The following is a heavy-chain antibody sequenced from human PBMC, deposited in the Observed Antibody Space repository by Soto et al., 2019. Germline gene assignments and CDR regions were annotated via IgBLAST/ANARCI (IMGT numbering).Heavy chain of an antibody. J-gene: IGHJ3*01. CDR1: GGSINSGAYY. CDR2: INYRGTT. V-gene: IGHV4-31*03. CDR3: ARVVGNAFAL. Sequence: QVQLQESGPGLVKPSQTLSLSCTVSGGSINSGAYYWSWLRQHPGNDLEWIGYINYRGTTYYIPSLKSRVSISVDTSKKQFSLNLNSVTAADTAVYYCARVVGNAFALWGEGTMVSVSS. D-gene: IGHD2-15*01.